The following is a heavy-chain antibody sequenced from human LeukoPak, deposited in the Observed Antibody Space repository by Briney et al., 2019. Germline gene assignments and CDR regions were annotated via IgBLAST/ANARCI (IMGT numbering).Heavy chain of an antibody. D-gene: IGHD6-19*01. CDR1: GFTFSSYA. J-gene: IGHJ6*03. CDR2: ISVSGNT. V-gene: IGHV3-23*01. CDR3: ARDTSSSGKDYYYYYYMDV. Sequence: SGGSLRLSCAASGFTFSSYAMSWVRQGPGKGLEWVSAISVSGNTYHADSVKGRFSISRDSSKNTLYLQMNSLRAEDTAVYYCARDTSSSGKDYYYYYYMDVWGKGTTVTIPS.